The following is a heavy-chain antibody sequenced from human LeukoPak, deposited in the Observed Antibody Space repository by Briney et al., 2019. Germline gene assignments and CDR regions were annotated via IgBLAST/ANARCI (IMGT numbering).Heavy chain of an antibody. J-gene: IGHJ4*02. CDR2: IYYSGST. D-gene: IGHD2-15*01. CDR3: ARHRSLPRYCSGGSCYLSIRRAGFFDY. Sequence: SETLSLTCTVSGGSISSYYWSWIRQPPGKGLEWIGYIYYSGSTNYNPSLKSRVTISVDTSKNQFSLKLSSVTAADTAVYYCARHRSLPRYCSGGSCYLSIRRAGFFDYWGQGTLVTVSS. V-gene: IGHV4-59*08. CDR1: GGSISSYY.